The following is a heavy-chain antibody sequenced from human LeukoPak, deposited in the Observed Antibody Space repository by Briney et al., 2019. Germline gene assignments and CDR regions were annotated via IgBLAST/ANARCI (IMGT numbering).Heavy chain of an antibody. Sequence: SETLSLTCAVYGGSFSGYYWSWIRQPPGKGLEWIGYIYYSGSTNYNPSLKSRVTISVDTSKNQFSLKLSSVTAADTAVYYCARDRGPPYYYYYYGMDVWGQGTTVTVSS. CDR2: IYYSGST. CDR3: ARDRGPPYYYYYYGMDV. CDR1: GGSFSGYY. D-gene: IGHD3-10*01. J-gene: IGHJ6*02. V-gene: IGHV4-59*01.